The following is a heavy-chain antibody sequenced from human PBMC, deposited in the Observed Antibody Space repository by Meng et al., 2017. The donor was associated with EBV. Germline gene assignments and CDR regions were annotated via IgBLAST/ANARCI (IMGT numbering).Heavy chain of an antibody. CDR1: VYTFTSYG. D-gene: IGHD3-10*01. J-gene: IGHJ5*02. Sequence: QVQLVQSGAEVKKLGASVKVSCKAFVYTFTSYGISWVRQAPGQGLEWMGWISAYNGNTNYAQKLQGRVTMTTDTSTSTAYMELRSLRSDDTAVYYCARPNYYYGPGSDHTYNWFDPWGQGTLVTVSS. CDR3: ARPNYYYGPGSDHTYNWFDP. CDR2: ISAYNGNT. V-gene: IGHV1-18*01.